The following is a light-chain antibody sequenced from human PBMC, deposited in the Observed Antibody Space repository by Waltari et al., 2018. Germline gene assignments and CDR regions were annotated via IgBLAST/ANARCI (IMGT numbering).Light chain of an antibody. CDR1: TGPVTSGHY. CDR3: LLFYTDPQWV. Sequence: QTVVTQEPSLTVSPGGTVTLTCASSTGPVTSGHYPNWFQQKPGQAPRALIYSTNYKHSWTPARFSCSLLGGKAALTLSGGQPEDEADYYCLLFYTDPQWVFGGGTRLTVL. CDR2: STN. V-gene: IGLV7-43*01. J-gene: IGLJ3*02.